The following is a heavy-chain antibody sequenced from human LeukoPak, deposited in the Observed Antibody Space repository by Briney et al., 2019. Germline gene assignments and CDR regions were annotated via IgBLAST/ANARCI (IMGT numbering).Heavy chain of an antibody. Sequence: ASVKVSCKASGYTFTGYFVHWVRQAPGQGLEWMGWINPNTGGTDYAQKFQGRVTMSRDTSISTAYMEMTRLTSDDTAVYYCARDAQYFDYLFPFHYWGQGTLITVSS. D-gene: IGHD3-9*01. CDR2: INPNTGGT. CDR3: ARDAQYFDYLFPFHY. V-gene: IGHV1-2*02. CDR1: GYTFTGYF. J-gene: IGHJ4*02.